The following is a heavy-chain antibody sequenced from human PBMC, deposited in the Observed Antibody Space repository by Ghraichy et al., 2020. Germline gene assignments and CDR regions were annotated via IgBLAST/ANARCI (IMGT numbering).Heavy chain of an antibody. CDR1: SGSFSDYY. V-gene: IGHV4-34*01. CDR2: ITHNRDT. CDR3: AREGIWPYSRSWYRGFDI. D-gene: IGHD6-13*01. Sequence: SETLSLTCAVYSGSFSDYYWSWIRQPPGKGLEWIGDITHNRDTNYNPSLQSRVTLLVETSKNQFSLKLRSVTAADTAVYFCAREGIWPYSRSWYRGFDIWGQGTLVTVSS. J-gene: IGHJ3*02.